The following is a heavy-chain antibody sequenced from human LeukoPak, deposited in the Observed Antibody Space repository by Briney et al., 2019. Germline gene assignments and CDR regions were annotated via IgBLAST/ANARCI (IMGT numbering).Heavy chain of an antibody. J-gene: IGHJ4*02. CDR2: IREDESEK. CDR3: ARYSGYGHGY. Sequence: GGSLRLSCAASGFTFTNYWMAWVRQAPGRGLEWVANIREDESEKYYVDSVKGRFTISRDNAKNSLYLQMNSLRAEDTALYYCARYSGYGHGYWGQGTLVTVSS. D-gene: IGHD5-18*01. V-gene: IGHV3-7*01. CDR1: GFTFTNYW.